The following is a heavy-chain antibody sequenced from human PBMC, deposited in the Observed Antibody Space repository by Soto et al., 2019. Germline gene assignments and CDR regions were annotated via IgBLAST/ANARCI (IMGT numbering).Heavy chain of an antibody. J-gene: IGHJ5*02. Sequence: SVKVSCKASGGTFSSYAISWVRQAPGQGLEWMGGIIPIFGTANYAQKFQGRVTKTTDTSTSTAYMELRSLRSDDTAVYYCARSSGSHPNWFDPWGQPTLVTVSS. CDR1: GGTFSSYA. D-gene: IGHD1-26*01. CDR2: IIPIFGTA. V-gene: IGHV1-69*05. CDR3: ARSSGSHPNWFDP.